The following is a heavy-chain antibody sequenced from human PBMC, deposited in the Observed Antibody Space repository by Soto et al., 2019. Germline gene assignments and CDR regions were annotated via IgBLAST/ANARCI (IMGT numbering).Heavy chain of an antibody. V-gene: IGHV1-3*01. J-gene: IGHJ4*02. D-gene: IGHD1-26*01. CDR3: ARTLVGATPADY. CDR1: GYTFTSYA. Sequence: QVQLVQSGAEAKKPGASVKVSCKASGYTFTSYAMHWVRQAPGQRLEWMGWINAGNGNTKYSQKFQGRVTITRDTSASTAYMELSSLRTEDTAVYYCARTLVGATPADYWGQGTLVTVSS. CDR2: INAGNGNT.